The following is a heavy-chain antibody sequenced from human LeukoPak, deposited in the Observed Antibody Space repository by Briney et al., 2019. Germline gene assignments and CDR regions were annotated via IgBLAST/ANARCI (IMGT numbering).Heavy chain of an antibody. CDR3: ARDPDYCTNGVCYFVSAFDI. V-gene: IGHV3-21*01. CDR1: GFTFSSYT. D-gene: IGHD2-8*01. J-gene: IGHJ3*02. CDR2: ISSGDSYI. Sequence: GGSLRLSCAASGFTFSSYTMNWVRQAPGKGLEWVSSISSGDSYIYYADSVKGRFTISRDNAKNSLYLQINSLRAEDTAVYYCARDPDYCTNGVCYFVSAFDIWGQGTMVTVSS.